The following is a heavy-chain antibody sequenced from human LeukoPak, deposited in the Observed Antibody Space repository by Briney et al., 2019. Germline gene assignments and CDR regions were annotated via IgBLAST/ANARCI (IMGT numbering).Heavy chain of an antibody. V-gene: IGHV1-69*06. J-gene: IGHJ3*02. CDR3: ATSAERWLQYAFDI. CDR2: IISIFGPA. D-gene: IGHD5-24*01. CDR1: GGTFSSYI. Sequence: SVKVSCKASGGTFSSYIISWVRQAPGQGLEWMGEIISIFGPANYAQRFQGRVTITADKSTNTAYMELSSLRSDDSAVYYCATSAERWLQYAFDIWGQGTMVTVSS.